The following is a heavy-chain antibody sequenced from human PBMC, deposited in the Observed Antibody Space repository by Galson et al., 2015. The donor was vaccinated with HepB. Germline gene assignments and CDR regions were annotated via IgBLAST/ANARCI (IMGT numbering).Heavy chain of an antibody. CDR3: AREGNNWNEALYYYYGMDV. CDR1: GYTFTSYG. J-gene: IGHJ6*02. Sequence: SVKVSCKASGYTFTSYGISWVRQAPGQGLEWMGWISAYNGNTNYAQKLQGRVTMTTDTSTSTAYMELRSLRSDDTAVYYCAREGNNWNEALYYYYGMDVWGQGTTVTVSS. D-gene: IGHD1-20*01. CDR2: ISAYNGNT. V-gene: IGHV1-18*04.